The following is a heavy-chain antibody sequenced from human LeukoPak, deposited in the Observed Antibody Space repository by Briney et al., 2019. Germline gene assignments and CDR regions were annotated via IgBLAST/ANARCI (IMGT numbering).Heavy chain of an antibody. V-gene: IGHV4-39*01. Sequence: SETLSLTCTVSGGSISSSTNYWGWIRQPPGKGLEWIGIIYYSGSTYYNPSLKSRVSISVDTSKNQLSLKLSSVTAADTAVYYCAKFRAPSPWWFDPWGQGTLVTVS. J-gene: IGHJ5*02. CDR2: IYYSGST. CDR1: GGSISSSTNY. CDR3: AKFRAPSPWWFDP.